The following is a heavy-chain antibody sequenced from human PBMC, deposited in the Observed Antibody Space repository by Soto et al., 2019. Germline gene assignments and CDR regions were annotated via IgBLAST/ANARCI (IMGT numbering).Heavy chain of an antibody. V-gene: IGHV1-18*04. J-gene: IGHJ6*02. CDR1: GYTFTGYY. CDR3: AMVDVYVTPSPQDV. D-gene: IGHD3-16*01. Sequence: ASVKVSCKASGYTFTGYYMHWVRQAPGQGLEWMGWMNPNSGNTGYAQNLQGRVTLTTDTSTSTAYMELRSLRSNDTAVYYCAMVDVYVTPSPQDVWGQGTTVTVSS. CDR2: MNPNSGNT.